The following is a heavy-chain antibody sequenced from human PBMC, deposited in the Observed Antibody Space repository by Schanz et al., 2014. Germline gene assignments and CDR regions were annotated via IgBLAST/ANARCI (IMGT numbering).Heavy chain of an antibody. D-gene: IGHD2-21*01. V-gene: IGHV1-69*04. J-gene: IGHJ6*02. Sequence: QVQLVQSGAEVRKPGSSVRVSCKASGGTFTSYAFSWVRQAPGQGLEWMGRIIPIVDITNYAQKFLGRVTITADKSTSTAYMDLKSLRSADTAVYYCATIGVNDDWRFGLELWGQGTTVTVSS. CDR1: GGTFTSYA. CDR2: IIPIVDIT. CDR3: ATIGVNDDWRFGLEL.